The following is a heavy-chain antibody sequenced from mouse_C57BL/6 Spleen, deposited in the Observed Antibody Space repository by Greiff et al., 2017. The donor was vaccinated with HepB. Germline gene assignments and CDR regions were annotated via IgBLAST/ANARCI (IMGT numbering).Heavy chain of an antibody. CDR3: AIGDLVYYDYEAWFAY. CDR1: GYTFTSYW. D-gene: IGHD2-4*01. J-gene: IGHJ3*01. V-gene: IGHV1-74*04. CDR2: IHPSDSDT. Sequence: VKLQESGAELVKPGASVKVSCKASGYTFTSYWMHWVKQRPGQGLEWIGRIHPSDSDTNYNQKFKGKATLTVDKSSSTAYMQLSSLTSEDSAVYYCAIGDLVYYDYEAWFAYWGQGTLVTVSA.